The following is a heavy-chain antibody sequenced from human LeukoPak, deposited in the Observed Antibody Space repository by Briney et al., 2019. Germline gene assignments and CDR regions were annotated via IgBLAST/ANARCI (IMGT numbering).Heavy chain of an antibody. CDR3: ARAEEGYCSGGSCYYYYDMDV. D-gene: IGHD2-15*01. V-gene: IGHV3-48*03. CDR1: GFTFSSYE. Sequence: GGSLRLSCAASGFTFSSYEMNWVRQAPGKGLEWVSYISSSGSTIYYADSVKDRFTISRDNAKNSLYLQMNSLRAEDTAVYYCARAEEGYCSGGSCYYYYDMDVWGQGTTVTVSS. CDR2: ISSSGSTI. J-gene: IGHJ6*02.